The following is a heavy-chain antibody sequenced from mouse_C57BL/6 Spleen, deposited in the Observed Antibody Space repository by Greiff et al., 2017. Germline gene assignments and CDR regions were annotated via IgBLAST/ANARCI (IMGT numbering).Heavy chain of an antibody. Sequence: HVQLQQPGAELVKPGASVKMSCKASGYTFTSYWITWVKQRPGQGLEWIGDIYPGSGSTNYNEKFKSKATLTVDTSSSTAYMQLSSLTSEDSAVYYCARSGDYDGNFDVWGTGTTVTVSS. CDR1: GYTFTSYW. CDR2: IYPGSGST. D-gene: IGHD2-4*01. CDR3: ARSGDYDGNFDV. J-gene: IGHJ1*03. V-gene: IGHV1-55*01.